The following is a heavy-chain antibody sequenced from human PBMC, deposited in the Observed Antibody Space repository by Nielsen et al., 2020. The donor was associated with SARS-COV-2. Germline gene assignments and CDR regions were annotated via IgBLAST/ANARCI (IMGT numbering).Heavy chain of an antibody. Sequence: SQTLSLTCAVSGGSISIGYYSWSWIRQPPGKGLEWIGYIYHSGNAFYNPSLKSRVTISVDRSKNQLSLRLSSVTAADTAVYYCARSVAEMVRGYYMDVWGRGTTVPSP. V-gene: IGHV4-30-2*01. CDR3: ARSVAEMVRGYYMDV. CDR1: GGSISIGYYS. D-gene: IGHD5-24*01. J-gene: IGHJ6*03. CDR2: IYHSGNA.